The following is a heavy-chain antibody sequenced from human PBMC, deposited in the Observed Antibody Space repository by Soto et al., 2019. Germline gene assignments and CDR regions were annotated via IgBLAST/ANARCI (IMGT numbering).Heavy chain of an antibody. CDR2: IIPIFGTA. J-gene: IGHJ2*01. Sequence: QVQLVQSGAEVKKPGSSVKVPCKASGGTFSSYAISWVRQAPGQGLEWMGGIIPIFGTANYAQKFQGRVTITADESTSTAYMELSSLRSEDTAVYYCARAGVADTAMVQTPGRYFDLWGRGTLVTVSS. CDR3: ARAGVADTAMVQTPGRYFDL. D-gene: IGHD5-18*01. V-gene: IGHV1-69*01. CDR1: GGTFSSYA.